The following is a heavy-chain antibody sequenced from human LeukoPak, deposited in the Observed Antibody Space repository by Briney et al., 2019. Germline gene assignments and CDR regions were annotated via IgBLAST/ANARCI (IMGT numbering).Heavy chain of an antibody. Sequence: ASVKVSCKASGYTFTSYDINWVRQATGQGLEWMGWMNPNSGNTGYAQKFQGRVTITRNTSISTASMELSSLRSEDTAVYYCARVKAAYVWGSYRGLDAFDIWGQGTMVTVSS. D-gene: IGHD3-16*02. CDR2: MNPNSGNT. V-gene: IGHV1-8*03. CDR1: GYTFTSYD. CDR3: ARVKAAYVWGSYRGLDAFDI. J-gene: IGHJ3*02.